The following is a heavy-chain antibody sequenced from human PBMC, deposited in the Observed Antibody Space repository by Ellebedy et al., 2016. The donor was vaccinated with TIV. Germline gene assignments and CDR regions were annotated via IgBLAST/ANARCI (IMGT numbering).Heavy chain of an antibody. V-gene: IGHV3-30*03. Sequence: GESLKISCVASGFTFDTYGMHWVRQAPGKGLEWVALVSYDGTNKFYAESVKGRFTISRDNSNNTLYLEMNSLRSEDTAVYYCARLQMEGDSFDYWGQGTLVTVSS. J-gene: IGHJ4*02. CDR2: VSYDGTNK. CDR1: GFTFDTYG. CDR3: ARLQMEGDSFDY. D-gene: IGHD4-11*01.